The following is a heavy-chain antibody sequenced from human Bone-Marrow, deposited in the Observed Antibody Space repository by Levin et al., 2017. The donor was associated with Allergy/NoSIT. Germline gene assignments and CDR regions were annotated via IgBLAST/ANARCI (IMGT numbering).Heavy chain of an antibody. V-gene: IGHV5-51*01. CDR3: ARLSRIAVTEAFYFDF. J-gene: IGHJ4*02. D-gene: IGHD6-19*01. Sequence: KSGESLKISCKGSGYSFISYWIGWVRQMPGKGLERMGTIYPGDSDTRYSPSFQGQVTISADKSISTAYLQWSSLTASDSAMYYCARLSRIAVTEAFYFDFWGQGTLVTVSS. CDR2: IYPGDSDT. CDR1: GYSFISYW.